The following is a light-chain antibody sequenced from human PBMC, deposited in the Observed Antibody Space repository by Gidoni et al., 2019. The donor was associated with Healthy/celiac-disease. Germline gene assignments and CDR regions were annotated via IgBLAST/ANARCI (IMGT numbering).Light chain of an antibody. V-gene: IGKV1-5*03. J-gene: IGKJ4*01. Sequence: DIQMTQSPSTLSASVGDRVTITCRASQWISSWLAWYQPKPGNAPQLLIYKASSLESGVPSRFSGSGSGTEFTLTISSLQPDDFATYYCQQYNSPTFGGGTKVEIK. CDR2: KAS. CDR3: QQYNSPT. CDR1: QWISSW.